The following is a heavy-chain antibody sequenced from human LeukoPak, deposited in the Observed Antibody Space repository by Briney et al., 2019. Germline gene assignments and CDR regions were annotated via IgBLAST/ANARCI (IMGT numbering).Heavy chain of an antibody. V-gene: IGHV3-21*01. Sequence: GGSLRLSCAASGFTFSSYSMNWVRQAPGKGLEWVSSISSSSSYIYYADSVKGRFTISRDNAKNSLYLQMNSLRAEDTAVYYCARDSSLQLWFRSWGQGTLVTVSS. CDR2: ISSSSSYI. CDR1: GFTFSSYS. D-gene: IGHD5-18*01. CDR3: ARDSSLQLWFRS. J-gene: IGHJ4*02.